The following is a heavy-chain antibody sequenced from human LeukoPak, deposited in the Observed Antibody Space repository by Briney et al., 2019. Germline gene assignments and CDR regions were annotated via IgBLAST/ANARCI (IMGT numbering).Heavy chain of an antibody. V-gene: IGHV1-2*02. CDR1: GYTFTGYY. CDR3: ARGPPIAVAHFDY. J-gene: IGHJ4*02. D-gene: IGHD6-19*01. Sequence: ASVKVSCKASGYTFTGYYMHWVRKALEQGLKWLGWINPNSGGTNYAQKFQGRVTMTRDTSISTAYMELSRLRSDDTAAYYCARGPPIAVAHFDYWGQGTLVTVSS. CDR2: INPNSGGT.